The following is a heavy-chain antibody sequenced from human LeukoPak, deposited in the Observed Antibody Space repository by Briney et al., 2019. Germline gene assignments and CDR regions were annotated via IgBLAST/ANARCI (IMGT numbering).Heavy chain of an antibody. V-gene: IGHV1-18*01. Sequence: ASVKVSCKASGYTFNNYGISWVRQAPGQGLEWMAWISTYSGNTNYAQNLQGRVTVTTDTSTSTAYMELRSLRSDDTAVYYCARGGYCNGANCYPFVYWGQGTLVTVSS. CDR1: GYTFNNYG. J-gene: IGHJ4*02. CDR2: ISTYSGNT. CDR3: ARGGYCNGANCYPFVY. D-gene: IGHD2-15*01.